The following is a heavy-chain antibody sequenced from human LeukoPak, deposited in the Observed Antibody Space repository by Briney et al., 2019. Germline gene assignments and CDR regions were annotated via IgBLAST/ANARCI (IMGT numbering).Heavy chain of an antibody. J-gene: IGHJ4*02. CDR1: GFTFSNYW. Sequence: GSLRLSCAASGFTFSNYWMNWVRQPPGKGLEWIGEINHSGSTNYNPSLKSRVTISVDTSKNQFSLKLSSVTAADTAVYYCARVSPGSGSYYVDYWGQGTLVTVSS. V-gene: IGHV4-34*01. CDR2: INHSGST. CDR3: ARVSPGSGSYYVDY. D-gene: IGHD3-10*01.